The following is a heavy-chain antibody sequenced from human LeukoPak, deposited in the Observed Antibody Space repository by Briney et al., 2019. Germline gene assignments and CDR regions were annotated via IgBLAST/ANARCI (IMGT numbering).Heavy chain of an antibody. CDR2: IYYSGST. CDR3: ARQGGYCSSTSCPFDY. Sequence: SETLSLTCTVSGGSISSSSYYWGWIRQPPGKGLEWIGIIYYSGSTYYNPSLKSRVTISVDTSKNQFSLKLSSVTAADTAVYYCARQGGYCSSTSCPFDYWGQGTLVTVSS. CDR1: GGSISSSSYY. D-gene: IGHD2-2*01. V-gene: IGHV4-39*01. J-gene: IGHJ4*02.